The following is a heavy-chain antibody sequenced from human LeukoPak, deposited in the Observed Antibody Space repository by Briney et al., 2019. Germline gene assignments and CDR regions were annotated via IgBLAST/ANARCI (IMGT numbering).Heavy chain of an antibody. J-gene: IGHJ4*02. V-gene: IGHV4-38-2*02. CDR1: GYSISSGYY. D-gene: IGHD3-9*01. Sequence: SETLSLTCTVSGYSISSGYYWGWIRQPPGKGLEWIGSIYHSGSTYYNPSLKSRVTISVDTSKNQFSLKLSSVTAADTAVYYCARGLLTGYYAYFDYWGQGTLVTVSS. CDR3: ARGLLTGYYAYFDY. CDR2: IYHSGST.